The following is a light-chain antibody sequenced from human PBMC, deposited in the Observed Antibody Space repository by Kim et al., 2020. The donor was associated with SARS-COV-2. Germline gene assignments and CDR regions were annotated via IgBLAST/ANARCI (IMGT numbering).Light chain of an antibody. J-gene: IGLJ3*02. CDR1: NIVSKN. CDR2: RDS. CDR3: QVWDSSTV. V-gene: IGLV3-9*01. Sequence: VSVALGQTARITSGGNNIVSKNVHWYQQKPGQAPVLVIYRDSNRPSGIPERFSGSNSGNTATLTISRAQAGDEADYYCQVWDSSTVFGGGTQLTVL.